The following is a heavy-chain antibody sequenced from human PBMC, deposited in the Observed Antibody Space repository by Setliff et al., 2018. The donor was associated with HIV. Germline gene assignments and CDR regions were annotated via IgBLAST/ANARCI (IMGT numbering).Heavy chain of an antibody. D-gene: IGHD2-15*01. CDR3: ARRAANGLFDY. CDR1: GDSISSYY. J-gene: IGHJ4*02. V-gene: IGHV4-4*09. Sequence: SETLSLTCTVSGDSISSYYWSWIRQPPGKGLEWIGYIYTSGSTNYNPSLKSRVTISVDTSKNHFSLKLSSVTAADTAVYYCARRAANGLFDYWGQGTQVTVSS. CDR2: IYTSGST.